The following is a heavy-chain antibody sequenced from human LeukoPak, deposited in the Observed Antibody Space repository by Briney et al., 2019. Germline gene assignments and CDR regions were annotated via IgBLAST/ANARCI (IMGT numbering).Heavy chain of an antibody. CDR2: MNPNSGNR. J-gene: IGHJ4*02. V-gene: IGHV1-8*01. D-gene: IGHD5-18*01. Sequence: EASVKVSCKASGYTFTIHDINWVRQATGQRPEWMGWMNPNSGNRGYAQKFQGRVTMTRNSSISTAYMELSSLTSEDTAVYYCARAPAMVSFSDYWGQGTLVTVSS. CDR1: GYTFTIHD. CDR3: ARAPAMVSFSDY.